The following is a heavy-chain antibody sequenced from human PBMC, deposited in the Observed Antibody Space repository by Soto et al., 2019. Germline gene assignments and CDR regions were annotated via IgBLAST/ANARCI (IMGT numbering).Heavy chain of an antibody. CDR3: ARGYGSTWSRGGYFDF. CDR1: GFTFSSFE. D-gene: IGHD2-2*01. Sequence: EVQLVESGGGLVRPGGSLRLSCVASGFTFSSFEMKWVRQAPGNGLEWLSYISTSGSNIFYADSVKGRFTVSRDNAKNSLYLQMNSLRAEDTAVYYCARGYGSTWSRGGYFDFWGQGTLVTVSS. CDR2: ISTSGSNI. V-gene: IGHV3-48*03. J-gene: IGHJ4*02.